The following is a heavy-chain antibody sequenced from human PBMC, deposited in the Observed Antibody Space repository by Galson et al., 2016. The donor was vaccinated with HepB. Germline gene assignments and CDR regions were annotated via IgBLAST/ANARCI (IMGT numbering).Heavy chain of an antibody. Sequence: SLRLSCAASGFTFSSYSMHWVRQAPGKGLEWVAVISYDGSNKYYADSVKGRFTISRDNSKNTLYLRMSSLRAEDTAVYYCATSYNFWSGYNDYWGQGTLVTVSS. V-gene: IGHV3-30*04. D-gene: IGHD3-3*01. J-gene: IGHJ4*02. CDR1: GFTFSSYS. CDR3: ATSYNFWSGYNDY. CDR2: ISYDGSNK.